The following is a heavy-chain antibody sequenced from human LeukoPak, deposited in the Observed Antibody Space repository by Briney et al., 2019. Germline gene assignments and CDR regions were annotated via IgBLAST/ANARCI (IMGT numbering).Heavy chain of an antibody. CDR3: ANTMIVVGSYYFDY. J-gene: IGHJ4*02. CDR2: IYYSGST. Sequence: SETLSPTCTVSGGSISSSGYYWGWIRQPPGKGLEWIGSIYYSGSTYYNPSLKSRVTISVDTSKNQFSLKLSSVTAADTAVYYCANTMIVVGSYYFDYWGQGTLVTVSS. CDR1: GGSISSSGYY. V-gene: IGHV4-39*01. D-gene: IGHD3-22*01.